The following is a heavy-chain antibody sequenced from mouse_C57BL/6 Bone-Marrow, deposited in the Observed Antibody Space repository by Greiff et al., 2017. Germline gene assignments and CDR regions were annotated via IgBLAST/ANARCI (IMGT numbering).Heavy chain of an antibody. CDR3: ARPYYSNYWYFDV. J-gene: IGHJ1*03. CDR2: IYPGSGST. CDR1: GYTFTSYW. V-gene: IGHV1-55*01. D-gene: IGHD2-5*01. Sequence: VQLQQPGAELVKPGASVKTSCKASGYTFTSYWITWVKQRPGQGLEWIGDIYPGSGSTNYNEKFKSKATLTVDTSSSTAYMQLSSLTSEDSAVYYGARPYYSNYWYFDVWGTGTTVTVSS.